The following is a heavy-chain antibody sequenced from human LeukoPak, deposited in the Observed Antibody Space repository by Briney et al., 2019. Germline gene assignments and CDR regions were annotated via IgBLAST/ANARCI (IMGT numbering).Heavy chain of an antibody. CDR1: GFAFSTYG. J-gene: IGHJ4*02. CDR2: TSSDGSKK. CDR3: AKKSPGTYYAPPDY. V-gene: IGHV3-30*18. D-gene: IGHD3-10*01. Sequence: GTSLRLSCAASGFAFSTYGMHWVRQAPGKGLEWVAVTSSDGSKKDYADSVKGRFTISGDNSKNTLFLQMNSLRAEDTAVYYCAKKSPGTYYAPPDYWGQGTLVTVSS.